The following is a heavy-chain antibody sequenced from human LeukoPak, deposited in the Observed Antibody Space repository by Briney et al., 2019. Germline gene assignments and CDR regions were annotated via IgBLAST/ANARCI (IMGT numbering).Heavy chain of an antibody. Sequence: SETLSLTCTVSGGSISSGDYYWSWIRQPPGKGLEWIGYIYYSGSTYYNPSLKSRVTISVDTSKNQFSLKLSSVTAADTAVYYCARERGRYCSSTSCRDTNWFDPWGQGTLVTVSS. CDR3: ARERGRYCSSTSCRDTNWFDP. CDR1: GGSISSGDYY. CDR2: IYYSGST. D-gene: IGHD2-2*01. V-gene: IGHV4-30-4*08. J-gene: IGHJ5*02.